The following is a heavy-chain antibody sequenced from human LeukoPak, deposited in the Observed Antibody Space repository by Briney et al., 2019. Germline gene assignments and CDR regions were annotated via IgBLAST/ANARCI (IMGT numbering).Heavy chain of an antibody. CDR2: FDPEDGET. D-gene: IGHD6-6*01. CDR1: GYTLTELS. Sequence: ASVKVSCKVSGYTLTELSMHWVRQAPGKGGEWMGGFDPEDGETIYAQKFQGRVTMTEDTSTDTAYMELSSLRSEDTAVYYCATAHWQLSTAPAFDYWGQGTLVTVSS. J-gene: IGHJ4*02. V-gene: IGHV1-24*01. CDR3: ATAHWQLSTAPAFDY.